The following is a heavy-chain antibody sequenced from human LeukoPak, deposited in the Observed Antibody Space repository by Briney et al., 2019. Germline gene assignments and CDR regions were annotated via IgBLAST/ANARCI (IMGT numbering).Heavy chain of an antibody. V-gene: IGHV4-59*01. CDR3: ASAGVYNWNHPTADY. CDR1: GGSISSYY. D-gene: IGHD1-14*01. Sequence: PSETLSLTCTVSGGSISSYYWSWIRQPPGKGLAWIGYIYYSGSTNYNPSLKSRVTISLGTYKNQFSLKLSSVTAADTAVYYCASAGVYNWNHPTADYWGQGTLVSVSS. CDR2: IYYSGST. J-gene: IGHJ4*02.